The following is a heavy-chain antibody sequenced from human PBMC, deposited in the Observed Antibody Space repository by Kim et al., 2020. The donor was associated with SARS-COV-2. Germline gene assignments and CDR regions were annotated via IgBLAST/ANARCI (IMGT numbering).Heavy chain of an antibody. D-gene: IGHD2-2*01. Sequence: GGSLRLSCAASGFTFSDYYMSWIRQAPGKGLEWVSYISSSSSYTNYADSVKGRFTISRDNAKNSLYLQMNSLRAEDTAVYYCARDRLGYCSSTSCYGMWYYNGMDVWGQGTTVTVSS. CDR2: ISSSSSYT. V-gene: IGHV3-11*06. CDR3: ARDRLGYCSSTSCYGMWYYNGMDV. J-gene: IGHJ6*02. CDR1: GFTFSDYY.